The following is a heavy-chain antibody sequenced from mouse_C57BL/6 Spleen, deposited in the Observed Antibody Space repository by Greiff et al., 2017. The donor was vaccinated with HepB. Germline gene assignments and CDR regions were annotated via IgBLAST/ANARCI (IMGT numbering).Heavy chain of an antibody. CDR1: GFTFSDYG. CDR2: ISSGSSTI. J-gene: IGHJ4*01. Sequence: EVHLVESGGGLVKPGGSLKLSCAASGFTFSDYGMHWVRQAPEKGLEWVAYISSGSSTIYYADTVKGRFTISRDNAKNTLFLQMTSLRSEDTAMYYCASPGSSYVYYAMDYWGQGTSVTVSS. V-gene: IGHV5-17*01. D-gene: IGHD1-1*01. CDR3: ASPGSSYVYYAMDY.